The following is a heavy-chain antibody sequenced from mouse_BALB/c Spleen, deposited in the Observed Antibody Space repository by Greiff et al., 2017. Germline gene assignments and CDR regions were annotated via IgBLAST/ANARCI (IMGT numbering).Heavy chain of an antibody. CDR1: GYAFTKYL. CDR3: ARDGYVCFAY. J-gene: IGHJ3*01. Sequence: QVQLQQSGAELVRPGTSVKVSCKASGYAFTKYLIEWVKQRPGQGLEWIGVIYPGSGGTNYNEKFKGKATLTADKSSSTAYMQLSSLTSDVSAVYVCARDGYVCFAYWGQGTLVTVSA. D-gene: IGHD2-2*01. CDR2: IYPGSGGT. V-gene: IGHV1-54*01.